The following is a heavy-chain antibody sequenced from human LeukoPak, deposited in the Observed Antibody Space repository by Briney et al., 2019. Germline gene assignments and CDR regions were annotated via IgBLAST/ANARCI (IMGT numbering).Heavy chain of an antibody. CDR3: ASGRSSYPGQGKYYMDV. V-gene: IGHV4-61*02. Sequence: SETLSLTCTVSGVSISSGSYYWSWIRQPAGKGLEWIGRIYTSGSTNYNPSLKSRVTISVDTSKNQFSLKLSSVTAADTAVYYCASGRSSYPGQGKYYMDVWGKGTTVTVSS. D-gene: IGHD5-12*01. CDR2: IYTSGST. CDR1: GVSISSGSYY. J-gene: IGHJ6*03.